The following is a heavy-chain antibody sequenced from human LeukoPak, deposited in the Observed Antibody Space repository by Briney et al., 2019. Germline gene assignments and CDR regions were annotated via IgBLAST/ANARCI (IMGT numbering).Heavy chain of an antibody. J-gene: IGHJ6*03. V-gene: IGHV1-69*06. D-gene: IGHD5-18*01. Sequence: GSSVKVSCKASAGTLTGHGITWVRQVSGQGLEGMGGIIPLSGTANYAQKFQGRVTMTADKSTNTAYLELRSLRLEHTAVYYCAKAGIQLWQGDSFYYYMDVWGKGTTVIVSS. CDR1: AGTLTGHG. CDR2: IIPLSGTA. CDR3: AKAGIQLWQGDSFYYYMDV.